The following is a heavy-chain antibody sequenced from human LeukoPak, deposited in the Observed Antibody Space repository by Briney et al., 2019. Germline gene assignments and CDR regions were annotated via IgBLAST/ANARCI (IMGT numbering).Heavy chain of an antibody. CDR2: IYYSGST. CDR3: ASGGRPRLFDP. Sequence: PSETLSLTCTVSGGSISSSSYYWGWIRQPPGKGLEWIGSIYYSGSTYYNPSLKSRVTISVDTSKNQFSLKLSSVTAADTAVYYCASGGRPRLFDPWGQGTLVTVSS. J-gene: IGHJ5*02. V-gene: IGHV4-39*01. CDR1: GGSISSSSYY.